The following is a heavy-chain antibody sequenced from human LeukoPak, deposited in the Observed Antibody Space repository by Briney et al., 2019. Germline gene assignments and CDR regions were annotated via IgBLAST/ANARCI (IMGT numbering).Heavy chain of an antibody. CDR2: IYYSGST. CDR1: GGSISSSSYY. D-gene: IGHD1-26*01. J-gene: IGHJ4*02. V-gene: IGHV4-39*01. Sequence: SETLSLTCTVSGGSISSSSYYWGWIRQPPGKGLEWIGSIYYSGSTYYNPSLKSRVTISVDTSKNQFSLKLSSVTAADTAVYYCARHGRGNVSPILYWGQGTLVTVSS. CDR3: ARHGRGNVSPILY.